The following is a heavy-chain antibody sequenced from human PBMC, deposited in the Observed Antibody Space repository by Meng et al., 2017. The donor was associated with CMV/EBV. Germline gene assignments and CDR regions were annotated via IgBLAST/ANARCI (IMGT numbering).Heavy chain of an antibody. CDR1: GGSFSGYY. J-gene: IGHJ6*02. CDR2: INHSGST. D-gene: IGHD2-2*01. Sequence: SETLSLTCAVYGGSFSGYYWSWIRQPPGKGLEWIGEINHSGSTNCNPSLKSRVTISVDTSKNQFSLKLSSVTAADTAVYYCARGFSHPRYCSSTSCYPADYYYGMDVWGQGTTVTVSS. V-gene: IGHV4-34*01. CDR3: ARGFSHPRYCSSTSCYPADYYYGMDV.